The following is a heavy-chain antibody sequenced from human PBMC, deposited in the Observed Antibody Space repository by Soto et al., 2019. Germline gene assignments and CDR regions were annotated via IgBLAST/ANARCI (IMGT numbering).Heavy chain of an antibody. D-gene: IGHD6-13*01. J-gene: IGHJ4*02. CDR3: TPPEGWVPAANGY. CDR2: IKSKSNGETT. Sequence: VQLVESGGGSVEPGGSLRLSCATAGFTFADARMNWIRQAPGKGLEWVGRIKSKSNGETTDYAAAVKGRFTISRDDGAKTVYLEMESLKTEDTAVYYCTPPEGWVPAANGYWGQGVLVTVSS. CDR1: GFTFADAR. V-gene: IGHV3-15*07.